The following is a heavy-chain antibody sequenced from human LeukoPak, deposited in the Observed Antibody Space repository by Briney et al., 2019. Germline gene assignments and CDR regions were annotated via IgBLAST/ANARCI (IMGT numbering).Heavy chain of an antibody. D-gene: IGHD6-6*01. Sequence: GGPLRLSCTASGFTFTTYAMNWVRQAPGKGLEWVSVISGSGDTTYYADSVKGRFTISRDNSKNTLYLQMNSLRAEDTAVYHCAKAISSPTFYFDYWGQGALVTVSS. CDR2: ISGSGDTT. V-gene: IGHV3-23*01. J-gene: IGHJ4*02. CDR3: AKAISSPTFYFDY. CDR1: GFTFTTYA.